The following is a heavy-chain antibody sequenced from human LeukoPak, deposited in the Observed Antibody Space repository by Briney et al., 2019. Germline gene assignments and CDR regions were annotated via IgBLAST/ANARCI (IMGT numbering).Heavy chain of an antibody. D-gene: IGHD3-22*01. V-gene: IGHV1-46*01. Sequence: ASVKVSFKASGYTFTSYYMHWVRQAPGQGLEWMGIISPSGGSTSYAQKFQGRVTMTRDTSTSTVYMELSSLRSEDTAVYYCARDGTKYYYDSSASDYWGQGTLVTVSS. J-gene: IGHJ4*02. CDR1: GYTFTSYY. CDR2: ISPSGGST. CDR3: ARDGTKYYYDSSASDY.